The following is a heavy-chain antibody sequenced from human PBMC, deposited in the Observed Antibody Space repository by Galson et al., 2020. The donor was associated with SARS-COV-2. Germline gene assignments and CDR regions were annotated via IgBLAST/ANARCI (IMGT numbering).Heavy chain of an antibody. CDR3: ARESLVPSYYDSSSTAFDI. CDR1: GGTFSSYA. Sequence: SVKVSCKASGGTFSSYAISWVRQAPGQGLEWMGGIIPIFGTANYAQKFQGRVTITADKSTSTAYMELSSLRSEDTAVYYCARESLVPSYYDSSSTAFDIWGQGTMVTVSS. D-gene: IGHD3-22*01. J-gene: IGHJ3*02. CDR2: IIPIFGTA. V-gene: IGHV1-69*06.